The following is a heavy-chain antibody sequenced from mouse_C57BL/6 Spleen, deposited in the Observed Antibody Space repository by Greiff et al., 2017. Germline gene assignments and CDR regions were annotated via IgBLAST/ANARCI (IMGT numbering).Heavy chain of an antibody. D-gene: IGHD2-4*01. CDR3: ANYDGFAY. J-gene: IGHJ3*01. CDR1: GFTFSDYG. Sequence: EVKLVASGGGLVKPGGSLKLSCAASGFTFSDYGMHWVRQAPEKGLEWVAYISSGSSTIYYADTVKGRFTISRDNAKNTLFLQMTSLRSEDTAMYYCANYDGFAYWGQGTLVTVSA. V-gene: IGHV5-17*01. CDR2: ISSGSSTI.